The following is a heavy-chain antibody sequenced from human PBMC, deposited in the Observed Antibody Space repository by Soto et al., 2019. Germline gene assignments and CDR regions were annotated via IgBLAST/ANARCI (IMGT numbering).Heavy chain of an antibody. CDR2: IKQDGSEK. D-gene: IGHD4-17*01. V-gene: IGHV3-7*01. J-gene: IGHJ4*02. CDR1: GFAFSSYW. Sequence: HPGESLRLSCAASGFAFSSYWMSWVRQAPGKGLEWVANIKQDGSEKYYVDSVKDRFTISRDNAKNSLYLQMNSLRAEDTAVYYSARAPAPNTRYGDYVADYWGQGTLVTVSS. CDR3: ARAPAPNTRYGDYVADY.